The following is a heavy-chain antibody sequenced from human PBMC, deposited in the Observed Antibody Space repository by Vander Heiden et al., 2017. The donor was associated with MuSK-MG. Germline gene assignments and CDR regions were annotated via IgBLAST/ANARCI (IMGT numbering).Heavy chain of an antibody. CDR1: GGSISGGAYY. Sequence: QVQLQESGAGLVKPSQTLSLTCTVSGGSISGGAYYWNWIRQPPGKGLEWIGNIYYSGSTHYNPSLKSRVTILVDTSKNQFSVKLSSVTAADTAVYYCARSGFWSGENRFDPWGQGTLVTVSS. D-gene: IGHD3-3*01. J-gene: IGHJ5*02. V-gene: IGHV4-30-4*01. CDR2: IYYSGST. CDR3: ARSGFWSGENRFDP.